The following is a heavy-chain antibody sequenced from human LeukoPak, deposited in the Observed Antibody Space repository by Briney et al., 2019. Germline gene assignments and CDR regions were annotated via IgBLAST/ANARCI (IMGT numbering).Heavy chain of an antibody. CDR1: GYTFTTYD. CDR2: TNPNSGNT. J-gene: IGHJ4*02. Sequence: ASVKVSRKASGYTFTTYDINWVRQATGQGLEWMGWTNPNSGNTGYAQKFQGRVTMTRNTSMSTAYMELNSLRSEDTAVYYCARANYYGSGKKDLDYWGQGTLVTVSS. CDR3: ARANYYGSGKKDLDY. D-gene: IGHD3-10*01. V-gene: IGHV1-8*01.